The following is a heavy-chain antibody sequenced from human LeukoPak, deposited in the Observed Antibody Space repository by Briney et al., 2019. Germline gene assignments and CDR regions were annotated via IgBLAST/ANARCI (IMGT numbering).Heavy chain of an antibody. V-gene: IGHV4-61*01. CDR1: GYSISSGYY. CDR3: ARAFYGSGSYIDNWFDP. D-gene: IGHD3-10*01. CDR2: IYYSGST. J-gene: IGHJ5*02. Sequence: SETLSLTCIVSGYSISSGYYWDLIRQPPGKGLEWIGYIYYSGSTNYNPSLKSRVTISVDTSKNQFSLKLSSVTAADTAVYYCARAFYGSGSYIDNWFDPWGQGTLVTVSS.